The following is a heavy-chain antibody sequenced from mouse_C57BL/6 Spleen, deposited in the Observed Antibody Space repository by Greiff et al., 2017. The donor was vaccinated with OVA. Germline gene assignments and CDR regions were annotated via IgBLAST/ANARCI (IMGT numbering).Heavy chain of an antibody. CDR3: ARGSTTVVDYAMDY. CDR2: ISSGSSTI. Sequence: EVQRVESGGGLVKPGGSLKLSCAASGFTFSDYGMHWVRQAPEKGLEWVAYISSGSSTIYYADTVKGRFTISRDNAKNTLFLQMTSLRSEDTAMYYCARGSTTVVDYAMDYWGQGTSVTVSS. CDR1: GFTFSDYG. D-gene: IGHD1-1*01. J-gene: IGHJ4*01. V-gene: IGHV5-17*01.